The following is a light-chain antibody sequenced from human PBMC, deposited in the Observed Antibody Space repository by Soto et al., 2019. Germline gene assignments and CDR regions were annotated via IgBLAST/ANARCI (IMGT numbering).Light chain of an antibody. J-gene: IGKJ5*01. CDR2: DAS. Sequence: EIVMTQSPATLSVSPGEIATLSCRASQSVASGHLAWYQQTPGQAPRIIVSDASSRATGIPDRFSGSASGTDFTLTISRLEPEDSAMYYCQQYGTAPITFGQGTRLEIK. CDR3: QQYGTAPIT. CDR1: QSVASGH. V-gene: IGKV3-20*01.